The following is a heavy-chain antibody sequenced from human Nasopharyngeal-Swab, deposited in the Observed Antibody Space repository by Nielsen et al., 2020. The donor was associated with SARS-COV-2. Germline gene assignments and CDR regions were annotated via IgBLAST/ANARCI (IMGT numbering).Heavy chain of an antibody. V-gene: IGHV3-74*01. Sequence: GGSLRLSCAASGFTFSTYWMHWVRQPPGKGLLWVSRIDTDGTITDYADSVRGRFTISRDNAKNTLYLQMNSLRVEDTAVYYCVKHQGSSSDQWGQGTLVTVSS. CDR3: VKHQGSSSDQ. CDR2: IDTDGTIT. J-gene: IGHJ4*02. CDR1: GFTFSTYW.